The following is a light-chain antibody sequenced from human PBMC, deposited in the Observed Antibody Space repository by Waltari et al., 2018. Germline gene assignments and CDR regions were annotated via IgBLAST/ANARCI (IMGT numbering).Light chain of an antibody. CDR3: CSYAGTCVV. V-gene: IGLV2-11*01. CDR1: SSDIGTYNS. J-gene: IGLJ2*01. CDR2: DVN. Sequence: QSALTQPRSVSGSPGQSVSISCTGTSSDIGTYNSVSWYQQHPGKAPKLMIYDVNKLPAGVPDRFSGSKSGNTASLTISGLQSEDESDYYCCSYAGTCVVFGGGTKLTVL.